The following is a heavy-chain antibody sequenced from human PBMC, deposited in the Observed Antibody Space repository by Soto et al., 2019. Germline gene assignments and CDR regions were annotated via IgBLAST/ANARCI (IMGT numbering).Heavy chain of an antibody. CDR1: GGSFSGYY. V-gene: IGHV4-34*01. CDR2: INHSGST. D-gene: IGHD6-13*01. J-gene: IGHJ4*02. CDR3: ARVGRSSTQLFDY. Sequence: QVQLQQWGAGLLKPSETLSLTCAVYGGSFSGYYWSWIRQPPGKGLEWIGEINHSGSTNYNPSLKSRVTISVDTSKNQFSLKLSSVTAADTAVYYCARVGRSSTQLFDYWGQGTLVTVSS.